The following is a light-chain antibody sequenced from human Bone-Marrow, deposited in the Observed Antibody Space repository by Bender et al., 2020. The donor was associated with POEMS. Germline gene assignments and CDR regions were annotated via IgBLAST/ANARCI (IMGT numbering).Light chain of an antibody. CDR1: NIGSET. J-gene: IGLJ2*01. Sequence: SYVLTQTPSVSVAPGQTATLTCDANNIGSETVHWYQQKSGQAPVLVVYDDSDRPSGIPERFSGSNSGNTATLNISRVEAGDEADYYCQVWDSSSDLHVVFGGGTKLTVL. CDR3: QVWDSSSDLHVV. CDR2: DDS. V-gene: IGLV3-21*02.